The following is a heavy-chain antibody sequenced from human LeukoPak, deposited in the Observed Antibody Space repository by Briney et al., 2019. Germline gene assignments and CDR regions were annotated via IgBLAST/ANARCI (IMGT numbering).Heavy chain of an antibody. Sequence: SETLSLTCTVSGGSISSGGYYWSWIRQHPGKGLEWIGYIYYSGSTYYNPSLKSRVTISVDTSKNQFSLKLSSVTAADTAVYYCARGGLRTEYYFDYWGQGTLVTVSS. D-gene: IGHD3-16*01. CDR2: IYYSGST. V-gene: IGHV4-31*03. CDR3: ARGGLRTEYYFDY. J-gene: IGHJ4*02. CDR1: GGSISSGGYY.